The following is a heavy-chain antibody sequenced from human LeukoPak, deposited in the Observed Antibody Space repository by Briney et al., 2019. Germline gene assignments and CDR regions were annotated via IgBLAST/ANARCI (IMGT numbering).Heavy chain of an antibody. J-gene: IGHJ4*02. CDR2: ISSSGSTI. Sequence: PGGSLRLSCAASGFTFSSYEMNWVRQAPGKGLEWVSYISSSGSTIYYADSVKGRFTISRDDSKNTLYLQMNSLRAEDTAVYYCAKDRFLYGDYVNWGQGTLVTVSS. V-gene: IGHV3-48*03. CDR1: GFTFSSYE. D-gene: IGHD4-17*01. CDR3: AKDRFLYGDYVN.